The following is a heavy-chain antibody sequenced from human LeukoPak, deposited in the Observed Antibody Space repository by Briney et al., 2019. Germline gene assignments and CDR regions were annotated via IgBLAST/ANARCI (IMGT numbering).Heavy chain of an antibody. CDR2: IDNDGSGT. CDR1: GFTFSSYW. Sequence: PGGSLRLSCAASGFTFSSYWMHWVRQAPGKGLVWVSRIDNDGSGTSYADSVKGRFTISRDNAKNRLYVQMNSLRAEGTAVYYCATGSGLWSPDYWGQGTLVTVSS. V-gene: IGHV3-74*01. J-gene: IGHJ4*02. D-gene: IGHD5-18*01. CDR3: ATGSGLWSPDY.